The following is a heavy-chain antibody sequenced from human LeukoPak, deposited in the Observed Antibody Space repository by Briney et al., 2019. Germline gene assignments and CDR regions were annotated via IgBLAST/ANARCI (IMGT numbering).Heavy chain of an antibody. D-gene: IGHD6-19*01. V-gene: IGHV4-39*01. CDR3: ASVYSIGWYIEYFQH. Sequence: PSGTLSLTCTVAGGSISSSSYYWGWIRQPPGKGLEWIGSIYYSGSTYYNPSLKSRVTISVDTSKNQFSLKLSSVSAADTAVYYCASVYSIGWYIEYFQHWVQGTLVTVSS. J-gene: IGHJ1*01. CDR1: GGSISSSSYY. CDR2: IYYSGST.